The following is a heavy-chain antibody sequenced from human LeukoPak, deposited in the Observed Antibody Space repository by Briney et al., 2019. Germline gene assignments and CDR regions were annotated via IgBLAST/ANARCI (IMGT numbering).Heavy chain of an antibody. CDR1: GFTFSSYA. CDR2: ISGSDGSS. J-gene: IGHJ4*02. V-gene: IGHV3-23*01. CDR3: AIVGGPNWNYGYFDY. D-gene: IGHD1-7*01. Sequence: GGSLRLSCAASGFTFSSYAMSWVRQAPGKGLEWVSVISGSDGSSYYADSVKGRFTISRDSSKNTLYLQMNSLRAEDTAVYYCAIVGGPNWNYGYFDYWGQGTLVTVSS.